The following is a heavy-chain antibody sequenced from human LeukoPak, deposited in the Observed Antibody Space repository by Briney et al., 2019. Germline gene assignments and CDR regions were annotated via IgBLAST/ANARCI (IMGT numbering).Heavy chain of an antibody. CDR1: GGSISSYY. J-gene: IGHJ4*02. V-gene: IGHV4-4*07. CDR3: ARGIVGATFYFDY. Sequence: SETLSLTCTVSGGSISSYYCNWIRQPAGKGLEWIGRIYPSGSTIYNPSLKSRVTMSEDTSKNQFSLKLSSVTAADTAVYYCARGIVGATFYFDYWGQGTLVTGSS. D-gene: IGHD1-26*01. CDR2: IYPSGST.